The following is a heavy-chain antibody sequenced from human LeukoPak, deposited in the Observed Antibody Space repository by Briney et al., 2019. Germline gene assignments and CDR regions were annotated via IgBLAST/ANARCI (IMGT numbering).Heavy chain of an antibody. V-gene: IGHV3-53*01. D-gene: IGHD2-21*01. CDR2: IYSGGNT. CDR3: ARGRPYFDY. Sequence: GGSLRLSCAASGFTVSSNYMSWVRQAPGKGLEWVSVIYSGGNTYYADSVKGRFTISRDSSKNTPYPQMNSLRAEDTAVYYCARGRPYFDYWGQGTLVTVSS. CDR1: GFTVSSNY. J-gene: IGHJ4*02.